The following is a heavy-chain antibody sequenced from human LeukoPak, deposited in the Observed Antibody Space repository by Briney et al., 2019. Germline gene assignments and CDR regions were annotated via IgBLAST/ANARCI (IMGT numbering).Heavy chain of an antibody. V-gene: IGHV4-59*01. CDR1: GGSISTYY. Sequence: SETLSLTCTVSGGSISTYYWSWIRQPPGKGLEWVGSIHYSGRSNSNPSLTGRLTISVDTSKNQFSLKLSSVTASDTAVYYCARDQTTVTTAAWYFDLWGRGNLVTVSS. D-gene: IGHD4-17*01. CDR3: ARDQTTVTTAAWYFDL. CDR2: IHYSGRS. J-gene: IGHJ2*01.